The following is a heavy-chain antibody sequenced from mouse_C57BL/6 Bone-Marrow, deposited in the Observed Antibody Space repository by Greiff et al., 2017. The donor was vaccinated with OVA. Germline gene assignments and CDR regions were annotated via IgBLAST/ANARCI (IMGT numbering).Heavy chain of an antibody. D-gene: IGHD4-1*01. Sequence: EVKLVESGPGMVKPSQSLSLTCTVTGYSITSGYDWHWIRHFPGNKLEWMGYISYSGSTNYNPSLKSRTSITHDTSKNHFFLKLKSVTTEDTATYYCARGLGRWFAYWGQGTLVTVSA. J-gene: IGHJ3*01. V-gene: IGHV3-1*01. CDR3: ARGLGRWFAY. CDR2: ISYSGST. CDR1: GYSITSGYD.